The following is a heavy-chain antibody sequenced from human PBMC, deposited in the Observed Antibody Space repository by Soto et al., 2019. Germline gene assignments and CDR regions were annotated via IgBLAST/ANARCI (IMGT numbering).Heavy chain of an antibody. CDR2: ISYDGSNK. Sequence: GGSLRLSCAASGFTFSSYGMHWVRKAPGKGLEWVAVISYDGSNKYYADSVKGRFTISRDNSKNTLYLQMNSLRAEDTAVYYCAKRITIFGVVKSTYGMDVWGQGTTVTVSS. J-gene: IGHJ6*02. CDR1: GFTFSSYG. V-gene: IGHV3-30*18. CDR3: AKRITIFGVVKSTYGMDV. D-gene: IGHD3-3*01.